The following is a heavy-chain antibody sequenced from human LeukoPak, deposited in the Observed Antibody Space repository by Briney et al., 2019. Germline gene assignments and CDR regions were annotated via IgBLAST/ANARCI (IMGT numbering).Heavy chain of an antibody. Sequence: SETLSLTCTVSGGSVSSSNSYWGWIRQPPGKGLEWIGSIYYSGSIYYNPSLMSRITMSVDTSKNQFSLKLSSVTATDTAAYYCAREDFDTLIGYRYYFDSWGQGTLVTVSS. D-gene: IGHD3-9*01. V-gene: IGHV4-39*01. CDR2: IYYSGSI. CDR1: GGSVSSSNSY. CDR3: AREDFDTLIGYRYYFDS. J-gene: IGHJ4*02.